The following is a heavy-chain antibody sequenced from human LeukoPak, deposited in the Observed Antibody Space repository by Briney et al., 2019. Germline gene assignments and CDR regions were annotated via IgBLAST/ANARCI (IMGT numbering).Heavy chain of an antibody. V-gene: IGHV3-21*01. D-gene: IGHD4-11*01. J-gene: IGHJ4*02. Sequence: GGSLRLSCAASGFTFSSYTMNWVRQAPGKGLEWVSSISSSSSYIYYGDSVKGRLTISRDNAKNSLYLQMNNLRAEDTAVYYCAREAYTNYGFDYWGRGTLVTVSS. CDR3: AREAYTNYGFDY. CDR2: ISSSSSYI. CDR1: GFTFSSYT.